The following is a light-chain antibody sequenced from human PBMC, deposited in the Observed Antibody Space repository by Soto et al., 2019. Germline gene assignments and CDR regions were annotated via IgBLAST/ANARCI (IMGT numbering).Light chain of an antibody. CDR2: GAA. CDR1: QSVSSD. Sequence: EIVRTQSPDTLSLSPGDRAALSCRTSQSVSSDLAWYQQKPGQAPRLLIYGAATRATGIPARFSGSGSGTELTLTISSLQSEDFAVYYCHHYSSWPPYTFGQGTRLEIK. J-gene: IGKJ5*01. CDR3: HHYSSWPPYT. V-gene: IGKV3D-15*01.